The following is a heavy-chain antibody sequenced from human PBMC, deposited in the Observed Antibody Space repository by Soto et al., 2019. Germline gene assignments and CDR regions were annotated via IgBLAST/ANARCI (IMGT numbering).Heavy chain of an antibody. D-gene: IGHD1-7*01. V-gene: IGHV3-7*01. J-gene: IGHJ3*02. CDR2: IKQDGSEK. CDR3: ARDKLELRDDAFDI. CDR1: GFTFSSYW. Sequence: EVQLVESGGGLVQPGGSLRLSCAASGFTFSSYWMSWVRQAPGKGLEWVANIKQDGSEKYYVDSVKGRFTISRDNAKNSLYLQMNSVRAEDTAVYYCARDKLELRDDAFDIWGQGTMVTVSS.